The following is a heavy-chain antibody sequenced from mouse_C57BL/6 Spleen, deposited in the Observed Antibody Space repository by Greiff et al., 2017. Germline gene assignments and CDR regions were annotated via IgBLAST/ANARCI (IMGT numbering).Heavy chain of an antibody. D-gene: IGHD2-4*01. V-gene: IGHV1-72*01. CDR3: ARDPKNYDYDLYFDF. CDR2: IDPNSGGT. CDR1: GYTFTSYW. Sequence: VQLQQSGAELVKPGASVKLSCKASGYTFTSYWMHWVKQRPGRGLEWIGRIDPNSGGTKYKEKFKSKATLTVDKPSSTAYMQLSSLTSEDSAFYDCARDPKNYDYDLYFDFWGTGTTVTVSS. J-gene: IGHJ1*03.